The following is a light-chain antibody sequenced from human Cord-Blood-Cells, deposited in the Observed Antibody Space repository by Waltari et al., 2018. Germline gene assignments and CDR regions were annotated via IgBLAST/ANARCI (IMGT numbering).Light chain of an antibody. Sequence: DIHMTQSPSTLSASVGDRVTITYRASQSISSWLAWYQQKPGKAPKLLIYKASSLESGVPSRFSGSGSGTEFTLTISSLQPDDFATYYCQQYNSYSPYTFGQGTKLEIK. V-gene: IGKV1-5*03. CDR2: KAS. CDR1: QSISSW. CDR3: QQYNSYSPYT. J-gene: IGKJ2*01.